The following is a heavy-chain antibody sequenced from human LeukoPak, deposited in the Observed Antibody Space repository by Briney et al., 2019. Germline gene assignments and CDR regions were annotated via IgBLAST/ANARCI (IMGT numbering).Heavy chain of an antibody. CDR2: ISSSRTI. V-gene: IGHV3-69-1*01. D-gene: IGHD6-19*01. CDR3: AKVAVVFNFFDY. CDR1: GFTFSDYY. J-gene: IGHJ4*02. Sequence: GGSLRLSCAASGFTFSDYYMNWVRQAPGKGLEWVSSISSSRTIYYADSVKGRCTISRDNAKNSLYLQMNSLRAEDTGVYYCAKVAVVFNFFDYWGQGTRVTVSS.